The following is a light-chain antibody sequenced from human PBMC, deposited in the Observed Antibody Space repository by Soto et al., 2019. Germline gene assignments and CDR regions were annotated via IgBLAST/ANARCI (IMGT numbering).Light chain of an antibody. V-gene: IGLV1-44*01. Sequence: QSVLTQPPSASGTPRLRVTISCSGSNTNIGSNSVNWFQQVPGTAPKLLIYTNDQRPSGVPDRFSGSKSGTSASLAISGLQSEDEADYYCAAWDDSLNGYVFGSGTKVTVL. CDR3: AAWDDSLNGYV. J-gene: IGLJ1*01. CDR2: TND. CDR1: NTNIGSNS.